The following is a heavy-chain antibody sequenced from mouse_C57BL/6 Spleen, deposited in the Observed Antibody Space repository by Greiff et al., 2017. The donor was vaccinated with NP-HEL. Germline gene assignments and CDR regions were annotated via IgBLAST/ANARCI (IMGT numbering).Heavy chain of an antibody. CDR1: GYTFTSYW. CDR3: ARGGTTAYAMDY. J-gene: IGHJ4*01. Sequence: VQLQQPGAELVKPGASVKLSCKASGYTFTSYWMHWVKQRPGQGLEWIGEIDPSDSYTNYNQKFKGKSTLTVDKSSSTAYMQLSSLTSEDSAVYYCARGGTTAYAMDYWGQGTSVTVSS. CDR2: IDPSDSYT. V-gene: IGHV1-69*01. D-gene: IGHD1-2*01.